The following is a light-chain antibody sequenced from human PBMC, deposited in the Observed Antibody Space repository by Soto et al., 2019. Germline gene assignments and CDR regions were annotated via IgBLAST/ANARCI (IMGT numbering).Light chain of an antibody. CDR3: QHSDCSPPSWA. V-gene: IGKV3-20*01. J-gene: IGKJ1*01. CDR1: QSVSSSY. CDR2: GAS. Sequence: ETVLTQSPGTLSLSPGERATLACRASQSVSSSYLAWYQQKPGQAPRLLIYGASSRATGIPDRFTGSGSGTSCTITISRLEPPAFAVYYWQHSDCSPPSWAFGQGPQVDIK.